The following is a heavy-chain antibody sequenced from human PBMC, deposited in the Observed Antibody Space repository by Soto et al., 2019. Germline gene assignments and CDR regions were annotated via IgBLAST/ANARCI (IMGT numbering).Heavy chain of an antibody. D-gene: IGHD6-13*01. Sequence: ASVKVSCKASGYTFTTYNIHWVRQPPGQGLEWMAIIDPSGGSTTYAQKFQGRITVTRDTSTSTVYMELSSLRSEDTALYYCVRPYYSSSWFPFDRWGQGTLVTVSS. V-gene: IGHV1-46*01. CDR3: VRPYYSSSWFPFDR. CDR1: GYTFTTYN. CDR2: IDPSGGST. J-gene: IGHJ4*02.